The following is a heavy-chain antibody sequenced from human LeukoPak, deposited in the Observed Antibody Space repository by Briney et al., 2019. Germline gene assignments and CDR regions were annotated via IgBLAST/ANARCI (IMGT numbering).Heavy chain of an antibody. CDR1: GFTVSGNY. CDR2: ISSSSSYI. D-gene: IGHD3-10*01. J-gene: IGHJ4*02. Sequence: GGSLRLSCAASGFTVSGNYMSWVRQAPGKGLEWVSSISSSSSYIYYADSVKGRFTISRDNAKNSLYLQMNSLRAEDTAVYYCARLPGYYYGSGSYFTDWGQGTLVTVSS. V-gene: IGHV3-21*01. CDR3: ARLPGYYYGSGSYFTD.